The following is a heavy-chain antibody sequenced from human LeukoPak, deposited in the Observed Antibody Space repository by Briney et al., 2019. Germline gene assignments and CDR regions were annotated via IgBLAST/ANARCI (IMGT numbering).Heavy chain of an antibody. D-gene: IGHD3-22*01. Sequence: ASVKVSCKASGYTFTNNYMHWVRQAPGQGLEWMGWINPNSGGTNYAQKFQGRVTMTTDTSTSTAYMELRSLRSDDTAVYYCARWDYYDSRTFDIWGQGTMVTVS. CDR1: GYTFTNNY. CDR2: INPNSGGT. V-gene: IGHV1-2*02. CDR3: ARWDYYDSRTFDI. J-gene: IGHJ3*02.